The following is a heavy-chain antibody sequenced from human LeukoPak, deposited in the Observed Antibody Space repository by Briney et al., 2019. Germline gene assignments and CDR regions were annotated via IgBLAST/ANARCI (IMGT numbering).Heavy chain of an antibody. D-gene: IGHD3-10*01. CDR1: GFTFSTYW. J-gene: IGHJ4*02. CDR2: TNCDGSRT. Sequence: GGSLRLSCAASGFTFSTYWMHWVRQAPGKGLVWVSRTNCDGSRTDNADSVKGRFTISRDNAENTLYLQMNSLRVEDTAVYYCARDRGINMVRGVIDYWGQGTLVTVSS. V-gene: IGHV3-74*01. CDR3: ARDRGINMVRGVIDY.